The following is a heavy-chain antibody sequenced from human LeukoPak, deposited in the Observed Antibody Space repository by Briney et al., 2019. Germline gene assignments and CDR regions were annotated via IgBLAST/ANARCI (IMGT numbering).Heavy chain of an antibody. Sequence: GASVKVSCKASGYTFTSYDINWVRQATGQGLEWMGWMNPNSGNTGYAQKFQGRVTMTRNTSISTAYMELSSLRSEDTAVYYCAREYYDFWSGQRVYYYMDVWSKGTTVTVSS. CDR1: GYTFTSYD. CDR2: MNPNSGNT. V-gene: IGHV1-8*01. CDR3: AREYYDFWSGQRVYYYMDV. D-gene: IGHD3-3*01. J-gene: IGHJ6*03.